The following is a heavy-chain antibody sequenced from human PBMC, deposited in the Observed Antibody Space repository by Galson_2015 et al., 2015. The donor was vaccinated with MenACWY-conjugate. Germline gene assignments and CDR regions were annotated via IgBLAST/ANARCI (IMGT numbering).Heavy chain of an antibody. CDR1: GFTFSNYW. J-gene: IGHJ1*01. Sequence: SLRLSCAASGFTFSNYWMSWVRQAPGKGLEWVANIKQDGSEKYYVDSVKGRFTISRDNAKNSLYLQMNSLRAEDTAVYYCATCTNWYVEYFQHWGQGTLVTVSS. V-gene: IGHV3-7*03. CDR2: IKQDGSEK. CDR3: ATCTNWYVEYFQH. D-gene: IGHD6-13*01.